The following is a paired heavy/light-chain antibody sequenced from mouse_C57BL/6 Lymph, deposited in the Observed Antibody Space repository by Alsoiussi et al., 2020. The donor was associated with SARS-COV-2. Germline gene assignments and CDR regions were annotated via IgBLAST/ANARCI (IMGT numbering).Heavy chain of an antibody. CDR2: INPNNGGT. D-gene: IGHD2-4*01. CDR1: GYTFTDYN. Sequence: EVQLQQSGPELVKPGASVKIPCKASGYTFTDYNMDWVKQSHGKSLEWIGDINPNNGGTIYNQKFKGKATLTVDKSSNTAYMELRSLTSEDTAVYYCARGGYDYDLYFDYWGQGTTLTVSS. CDR3: ARGGYDYDLYFDY. V-gene: IGHV1-18*01. J-gene: IGHJ2*01.
Light chain of an antibody. Sequence: DIQMTQTTSSLSASLGDRVTISCRASQGISNYLNWYQQKPDGTVKLLIYYTSRLHSGVPSRFSGSGSGTDYSLTISNLEQEDIATYFCQQGNTLPWTFGGGTKLEIK. J-gene: IGKJ1*01. CDR1: QGISNY. CDR3: QQGNTLPWT. CDR2: YTS. V-gene: IGKV10-96*01.